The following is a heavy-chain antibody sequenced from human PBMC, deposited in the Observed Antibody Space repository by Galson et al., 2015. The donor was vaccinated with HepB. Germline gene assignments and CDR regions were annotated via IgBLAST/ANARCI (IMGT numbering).Heavy chain of an antibody. Sequence: SLRLSCAASGFTFSSYAMHWVRQAPGKGLEWVAVISDDGSNKYYADSVKGRFTISRDNSKNTLYLQMNSLRAEDTAVYYCAREWQWELIRDAYYYGMDVWGQGTTVTVSS. CDR3: AREWQWELIRDAYYYGMDV. D-gene: IGHD1-26*01. J-gene: IGHJ6*02. CDR2: ISDDGSNK. CDR1: GFTFSSYA. V-gene: IGHV3-30-3*01.